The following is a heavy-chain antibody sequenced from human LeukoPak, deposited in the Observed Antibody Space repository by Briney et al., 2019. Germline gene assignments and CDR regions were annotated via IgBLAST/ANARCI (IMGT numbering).Heavy chain of an antibody. Sequence: GGSLRLSCAASGFTVSSNYMSWVRQAPGKGLEWVSYISSSSSTIYYADSVKGRFTISRDNAKNSLYLQMNSLRAEDTAVYYCARTYSGSPYYFDYWGQGTLVTVSS. V-gene: IGHV3-48*01. CDR1: GFTVSSNY. J-gene: IGHJ4*02. D-gene: IGHD1-26*01. CDR2: ISSSSSTI. CDR3: ARTYSGSPYYFDY.